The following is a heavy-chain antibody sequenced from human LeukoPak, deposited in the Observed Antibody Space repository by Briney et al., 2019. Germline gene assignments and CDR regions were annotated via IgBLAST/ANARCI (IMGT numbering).Heavy chain of an antibody. CDR3: AKENQRGDSSGYFDY. CDR1: GFTFSSYA. CDR2: ISYDGSNK. Sequence: GGSLRLSCAASGFTFSSYAMHWVRQAPGKGLEWVAVISYDGSNKYYADSVKGRFTISRDNSKNTLYLQMNSLRAEDTAVYYCAKENQRGDSSGYFDYWGQGTLVTVSS. D-gene: IGHD3-22*01. V-gene: IGHV3-30-3*01. J-gene: IGHJ4*02.